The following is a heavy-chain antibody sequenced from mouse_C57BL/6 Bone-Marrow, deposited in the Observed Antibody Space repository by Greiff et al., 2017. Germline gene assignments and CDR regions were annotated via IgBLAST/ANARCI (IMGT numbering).Heavy chain of an antibody. V-gene: IGHV1-81*01. CDR2: IYPRSGNT. D-gene: IGHD1-1*01. Sequence: QVHVKQSGAELARPGASVKLSCKASGYTFTSYGISWVKQRTGQGLEWIGEIYPRSGNTYYNEKFKGKATLTADKSSSTAYMELRSLTSEDSAVYFCAREKITTVVAGDYWGQGTTLTVSS. CDR1: GYTFTSYG. CDR3: AREKITTVVAGDY. J-gene: IGHJ2*01.